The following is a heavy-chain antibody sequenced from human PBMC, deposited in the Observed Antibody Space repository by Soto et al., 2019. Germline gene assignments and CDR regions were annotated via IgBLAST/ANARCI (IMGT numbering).Heavy chain of an antibody. V-gene: IGHV3-48*02. D-gene: IGHD6-19*01. CDR1: GFTFSSYG. J-gene: IGHJ6*02. Sequence: GGSLRLSCAASGFTFSSYGMNWVRQAPGKGLEWVSYISSSSSTIYYADSVKGRFTISRDNAKNSLYLQMNSLRDEDTAVYYCARGDSHSGWNYYYYYGMDVWGQGTTVTVSS. CDR3: ARGDSHSGWNYYYYYGMDV. CDR2: ISSSSSTI.